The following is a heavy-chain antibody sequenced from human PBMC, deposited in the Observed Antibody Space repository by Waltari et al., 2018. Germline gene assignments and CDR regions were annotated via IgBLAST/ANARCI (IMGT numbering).Heavy chain of an antibody. CDR1: GFTFIRYT. J-gene: IGHJ4*02. CDR3: AREEVRYCSGGTCSDF. D-gene: IGHD2-15*01. CDR2: ISSTSSSI. V-gene: IGHV3-48*04. Sequence: EVQLVESGGGLVQPGGSLRLSCAASGFTFIRYTMNWVRQAPGKGLEWVSSISSTSSSISYADSVKGRIITSRDNDKNSLYLQMNSLRAEDTAVYYCAREEVRYCSGGTCSDFWGQGTLVTVSS.